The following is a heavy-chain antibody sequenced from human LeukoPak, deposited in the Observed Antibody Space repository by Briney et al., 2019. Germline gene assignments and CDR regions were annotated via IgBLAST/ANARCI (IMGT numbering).Heavy chain of an antibody. CDR3: ARDSGAARGIWFDP. CDR1: GFTVSIYA. J-gene: IGHJ5*02. Sequence: QPGGPLKFSCAAPGFTVSIYAMTWVRQAPGKGLEWASAIGYSAGDTYYADSVKGRFTISRDNAKNSLYLQMNSLRAEDTAVYYCARDSGAARGIWFDPWGQGTLVTVSS. D-gene: IGHD6-6*01. CDR2: IGYSAGDT. V-gene: IGHV3-23*01.